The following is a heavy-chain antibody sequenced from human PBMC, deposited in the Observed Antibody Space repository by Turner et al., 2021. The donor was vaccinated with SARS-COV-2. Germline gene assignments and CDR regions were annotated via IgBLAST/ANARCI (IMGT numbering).Heavy chain of an antibody. V-gene: IGHV3-53*04. CDR3: ARDLLAYGMDV. J-gene: IGHJ6*02. CDR2: IYSGGST. Sequence: EVQLVESGGGFVQRGGSLRLPCAASGVTVSSKYMSWVRQAPGKGLEWVSVIYSGGSTFYADSVKGRFTISRHNSKNTLYLQMNSLRAEDTAVYYCARDLLAYGMDVWGQGTTVTVSS. D-gene: IGHD3-3*02. CDR1: GVTVSSKY.